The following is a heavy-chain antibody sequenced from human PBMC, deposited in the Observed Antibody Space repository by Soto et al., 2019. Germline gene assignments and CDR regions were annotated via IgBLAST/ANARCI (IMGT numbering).Heavy chain of an antibody. D-gene: IGHD1-26*01. CDR3: TRYSVGATRFVN. V-gene: IGHV4-59*01. CDR2: IYYLGRT. CDR1: SISIYY. J-gene: IGHJ4*02. Sequence: QVQLQESGPGLVKPSETLSLTCTVDSISIYYWTWIRQPQGKGLEWSGYIYYLGRTNYNSSLKSRVNKSIATSKIKISLTPSCVTAGDAAIYDLTRYSVGATRFVNRGQGVPVTGSS.